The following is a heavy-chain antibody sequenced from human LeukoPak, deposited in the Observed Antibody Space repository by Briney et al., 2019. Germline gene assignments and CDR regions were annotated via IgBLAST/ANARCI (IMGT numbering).Heavy chain of an antibody. Sequence: SETLSLTCTVSGVSISSYSYYWGWVRQPPGKGLEWIGTISYSGSTYYNPSLKSRLTISVDTSKNQISLKVSSVTAADTAVYYCARHLNGITIFGVVFDYWGQGTLVTVSS. CDR1: GVSISSYSYY. D-gene: IGHD3-3*01. CDR2: ISYSGST. CDR3: ARHLNGITIFGVVFDY. V-gene: IGHV4-39*01. J-gene: IGHJ4*02.